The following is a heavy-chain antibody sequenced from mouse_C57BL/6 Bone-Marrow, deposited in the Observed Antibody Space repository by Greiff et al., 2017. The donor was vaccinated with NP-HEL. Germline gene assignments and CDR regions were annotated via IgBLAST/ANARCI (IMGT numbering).Heavy chain of an antibody. V-gene: IGHV1-82*01. CDR1: GYAFSSSW. CDR2: IYPGDGDT. Sequence: QVQLQQSGPELVKPGASVKISCKASGYAFSSSWMNWVQQRPGKGLEWIGRIYPGDGDTNYNGKFKGKATLTADKSSRTAYMQLSSLTSEDSAVYFCARCNSSGYLGFDYWGQGTTLTVSS. J-gene: IGHJ2*01. D-gene: IGHD3-2*02. CDR3: ARCNSSGYLGFDY.